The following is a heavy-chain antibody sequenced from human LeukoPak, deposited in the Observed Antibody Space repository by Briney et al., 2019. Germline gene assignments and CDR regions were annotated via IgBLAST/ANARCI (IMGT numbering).Heavy chain of an antibody. D-gene: IGHD4-17*01. V-gene: IGHV3-15*01. CDR1: GFTFSDYY. CDR3: TTKGYGESYYYYGMDV. Sequence: GGSLRLSCAASGFTFSDYYMSWIRQAPGKGLEWVGRIKSKTDGGTTDYAAPVKGRFTISRDDSKNTLYLQMNSLKTEDTAVYYCTTKGYGESYYYYGMDVWGQGTTVTVSS. J-gene: IGHJ6*02. CDR2: IKSKTDGGTT.